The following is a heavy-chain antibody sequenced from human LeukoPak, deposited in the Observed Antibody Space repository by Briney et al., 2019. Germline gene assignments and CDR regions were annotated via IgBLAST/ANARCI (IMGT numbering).Heavy chain of an antibody. D-gene: IGHD1-26*01. CDR3: ARSGSYFSK. J-gene: IGHJ4*02. V-gene: IGHV3-7*01. CDR2: IYLEGTDK. CDR1: GFIFSSHW. Sequence: GGSLRLSCAASGFIFSSHWMSWVRQAPGKGLEWVANIYLEGTDKNYVDSVKGRFTISRDNAKNSLYLQMSSLRADDTAMYYCARSGSYFSKWGQGTLVAVSS.